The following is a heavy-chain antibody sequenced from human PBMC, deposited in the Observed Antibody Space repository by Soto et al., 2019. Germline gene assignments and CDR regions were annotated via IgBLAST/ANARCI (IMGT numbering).Heavy chain of an antibody. V-gene: IGHV4-31*03. CDR3: ARDSASITIFGVTYHDAFDI. CDR1: GGSISSGGYY. Sequence: SETLSLTCTVSGGSISSGGYYWSWIRQHPGKGLEWIGYIYYSGSTYYNPSLKSRVTISVDTSKNQSSLKLSSVTAADTAVYYCARDSASITIFGVTYHDAFDIWGQGTMVTVSS. CDR2: IYYSGST. J-gene: IGHJ3*02. D-gene: IGHD3-3*01.